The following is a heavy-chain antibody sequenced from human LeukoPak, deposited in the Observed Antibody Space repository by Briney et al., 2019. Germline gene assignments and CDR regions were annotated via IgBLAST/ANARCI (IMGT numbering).Heavy chain of an antibody. D-gene: IGHD2-2*01. V-gene: IGHV3-48*03. Sequence: GGSLRLSCAASGFTFSSYEMNWVRQAPGKGLEWVSYISSSGSTIYYADSVKGRFTISRDNAKNSLYLQMNSLRAEDTAVYYCARELGYRSSTSCYARFDYWGQGTLVTVSS. J-gene: IGHJ4*02. CDR2: ISSSGSTI. CDR3: ARELGYRSSTSCYARFDY. CDR1: GFTFSSYE.